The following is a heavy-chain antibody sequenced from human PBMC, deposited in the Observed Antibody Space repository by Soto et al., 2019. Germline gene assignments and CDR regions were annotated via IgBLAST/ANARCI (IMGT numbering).Heavy chain of an antibody. V-gene: IGHV3-30*18. Sequence: GGSLRLSCAASGFTFSSYGMHWVRQAPGKGLEWVAVISYDGSNKYYADSVKGRFTIARDNSKNTLFLHMSSLRAEDTAVYYCVKDGSSGWPYYYGLDVWGQGTSVTVSS. J-gene: IGHJ6*02. CDR3: VKDGSSGWPYYYGLDV. CDR1: GFTFSSYG. CDR2: ISYDGSNK. D-gene: IGHD6-19*01.